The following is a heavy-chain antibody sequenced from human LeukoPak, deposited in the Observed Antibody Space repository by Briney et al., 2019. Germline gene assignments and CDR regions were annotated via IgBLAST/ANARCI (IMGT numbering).Heavy chain of an antibody. Sequence: GESLKISCKGSGYRFTTYWIGWVRQMPGKGLEWMGNNYPGDSDTRYSPSFQGQVTISADKSISTAYVQWSSLKASDTAMYYCARLEPKNGYINFDYWGQGTPVIVSS. D-gene: IGHD5-24*01. CDR2: NYPGDSDT. J-gene: IGHJ4*02. V-gene: IGHV5-51*01. CDR3: ARLEPKNGYINFDY. CDR1: GYRFTTYW.